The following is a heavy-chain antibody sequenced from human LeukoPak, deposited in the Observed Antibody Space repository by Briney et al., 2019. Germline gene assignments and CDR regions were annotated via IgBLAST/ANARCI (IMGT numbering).Heavy chain of an antibody. J-gene: IGHJ3*02. V-gene: IGHV4-34*01. Sequence: PSETLSLTCSVSGCPISSYYWSWIRRPAGKGLEWVGEIKHSGSTNYNPSLNSRVTLSVDTSKNQFSLKLSSVTAADTAVYYCARGGRGFWSGYAERAFDIWGQGTMVTVSS. D-gene: IGHD3-3*01. CDR1: GCPISSYY. CDR2: IKHSGST. CDR3: ARGGRGFWSGYAERAFDI.